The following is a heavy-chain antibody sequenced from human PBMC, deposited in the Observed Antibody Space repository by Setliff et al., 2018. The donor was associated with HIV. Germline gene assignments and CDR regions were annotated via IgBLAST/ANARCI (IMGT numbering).Heavy chain of an antibody. J-gene: IGHJ2*01. Sequence: LSLTCAVYGGSFSDYFWSWIRQPPGKRLEWIGEINHTGSTKYNPSLKSRVSTSVDTSKNQFSLRLTSVTAADTAVYYCARVPTTDYYDGSGYHAPLWYFDVWGRGTLVTVSS. CDR1: GGSFSDYF. V-gene: IGHV4-34*01. CDR2: INHTGST. D-gene: IGHD3-22*01. CDR3: ARVPTTDYYDGSGYHAPLWYFDV.